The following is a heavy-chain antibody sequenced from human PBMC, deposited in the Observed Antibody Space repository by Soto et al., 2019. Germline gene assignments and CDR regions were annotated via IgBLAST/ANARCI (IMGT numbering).Heavy chain of an antibody. D-gene: IGHD3-3*01. Sequence: ASVKVSCKASGYTFTSYAMHWVRQAPGQRLEWMGWINAGNGNTKYSQKFQGRVTITRDTSASTAYMELSSLRSEDTAVYYCARDTTSTITIIGVVIMGNWFDPWGQGTLVTVSS. V-gene: IGHV1-3*01. CDR1: GYTFTSYA. CDR3: ARDTTSTITIIGVVIMGNWFDP. J-gene: IGHJ5*02. CDR2: INAGNGNT.